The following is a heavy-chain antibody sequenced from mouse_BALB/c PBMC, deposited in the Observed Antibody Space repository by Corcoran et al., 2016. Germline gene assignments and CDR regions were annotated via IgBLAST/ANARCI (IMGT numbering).Heavy chain of an antibody. CDR1: GYTFTNFG. D-gene: IGHD2-4*01. CDR2: INTYTGDP. CDR3: TRFDYARRYFDV. Sequence: QIQLVQSGPELKKPGETFKISGKASGYTFTNFGMTWVKRAPGKDLKWMAWINTYTGDPTYADDFKGRFAFSLETSASTAYLQINNLNNEDMATYFCTRFDYARRYFDVWGAGTTVTVSS. J-gene: IGHJ1*01. V-gene: IGHV9-1*02.